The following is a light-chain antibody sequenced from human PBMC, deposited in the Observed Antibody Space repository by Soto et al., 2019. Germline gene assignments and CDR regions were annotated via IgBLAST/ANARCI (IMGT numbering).Light chain of an antibody. V-gene: IGKV3-20*01. Sequence: EIVLTQSPGTLSLSPGERATLSCRASQSVSSSFLAWYQQKPGQAPRLLVYGASSRATGIPDRFSGSGSGTDFTLTISRLEPEDFALYYCQQYGSSPITFGQGTRLEIK. J-gene: IGKJ5*01. CDR3: QQYGSSPIT. CDR2: GAS. CDR1: QSVSSSF.